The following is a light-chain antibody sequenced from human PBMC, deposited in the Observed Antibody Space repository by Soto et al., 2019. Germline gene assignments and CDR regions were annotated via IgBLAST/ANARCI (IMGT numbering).Light chain of an antibody. CDR2: GAS. Sequence: EIVLTQSPGTLSLSPGERDTLSCRASQIVSSSYLAWYQQKPGQAPRLLIYGASSRATDIPDRFSGSGSGTDFTLTISRLEPEDFAVFYCQQYGSSPWTFGQGTKLEIK. V-gene: IGKV3-20*01. J-gene: IGKJ1*01. CDR1: QIVSSSY. CDR3: QQYGSSPWT.